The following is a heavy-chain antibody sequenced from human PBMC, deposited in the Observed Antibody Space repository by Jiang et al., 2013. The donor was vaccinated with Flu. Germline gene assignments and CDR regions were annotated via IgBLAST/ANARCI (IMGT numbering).Heavy chain of an antibody. CDR3: ARGGVVDYGDYPNWFDP. CDR2: VIPILGTA. V-gene: IGHV1-69*01. Sequence: SSYAISWVRRGPWTRALSGWEGVIPILGTANYAQKFQGRVTITADESTSTAYMELSSLRSEDTAVYYCARGGVVDYGDYPNWFDPWGQGTLVTVSS. J-gene: IGHJ5*02. CDR1: SSYA. D-gene: IGHD4-17*01.